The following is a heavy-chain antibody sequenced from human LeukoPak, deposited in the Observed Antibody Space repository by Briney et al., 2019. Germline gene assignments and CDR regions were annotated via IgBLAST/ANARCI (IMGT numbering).Heavy chain of an antibody. J-gene: IGHJ4*02. Sequence: ASVKVSCKASGYTFTSYYMHWVRQAPGQGLEWMGIINPSGGSTSYAQKFQGRVTMTRDTSTSTVYMELSSLRSEDTAVYYCARDLGPVAGLGELSFEPDYWGQGTLVTVSS. CDR2: INPSGGST. CDR1: GYTFTSYY. V-gene: IGHV1-46*01. CDR3: ARDLGPVAGLGELSFEPDY. D-gene: IGHD3-16*02.